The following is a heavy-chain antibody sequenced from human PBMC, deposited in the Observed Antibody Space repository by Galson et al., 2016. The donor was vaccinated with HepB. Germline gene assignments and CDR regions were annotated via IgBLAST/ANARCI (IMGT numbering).Heavy chain of an antibody. J-gene: IGHJ4*02. CDR1: GFTFSSYA. Sequence: SLRLSCAASGFTFSSYAMSWVRQAPGKGLVWVPVISGSGGTTYYADSVKGRFTISRDNSKSTLYLQMNSLRVEDTALYYCAKGQGLIDYWGQGTLVTVSS. CDR3: AKGQGLIDY. CDR2: ISGSGGTT. V-gene: IGHV3-23*01.